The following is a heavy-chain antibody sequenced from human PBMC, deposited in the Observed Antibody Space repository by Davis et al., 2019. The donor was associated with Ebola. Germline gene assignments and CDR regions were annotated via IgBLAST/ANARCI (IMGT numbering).Heavy chain of an antibody. D-gene: IGHD1-1*01. CDR2: IDPGDSFT. Sequence: GESLKISCKGSGYSFTTYWISWVRQMPGKGLEWMGRIDPGDSFTYYSPSFRGHVSLSTDKSINTAYLQWSSLKASDTAMYYCAREKSGNPDFDYWGQGTLVTVSS. V-gene: IGHV5-10-1*01. CDR3: AREKSGNPDFDY. CDR1: GYSFTTYW. J-gene: IGHJ4*02.